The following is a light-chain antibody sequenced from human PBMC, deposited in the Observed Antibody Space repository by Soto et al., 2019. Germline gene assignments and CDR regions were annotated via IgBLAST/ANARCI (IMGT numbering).Light chain of an antibody. CDR2: EVS. CDR3: SSYTGNNFNV. J-gene: IGLJ1*01. Sequence: QSALTQPASVSGSPGQSITISCTGTSSDISAYNYVSWYQQHPGEAPKLMIYEVSDRPSGLSNRFSGSKSGNTASLTISRLQTEDEADYYCSSYTGNNFNVFGTGTK. CDR1: SSDISAYNY. V-gene: IGLV2-14*01.